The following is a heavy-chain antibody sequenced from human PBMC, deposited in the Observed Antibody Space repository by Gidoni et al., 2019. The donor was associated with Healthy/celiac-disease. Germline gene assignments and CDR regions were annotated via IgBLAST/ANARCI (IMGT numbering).Heavy chain of an antibody. J-gene: IGHJ4*02. CDR2: ISSSSSYI. Sequence: EVQLVESGGGLVKPGGSLRLSCAASGFTFSSYSMNWVRQAPGKGLEWVSSISSSSSYIYYADSVKGRFTISRDNAKNSLYLQMNSLRAEDTAVYYCARDHRVGPHQPLPGNYFDYWGQGTLVTVSS. CDR1: GFTFSSYS. CDR3: ARDHRVGPHQPLPGNYFDY. V-gene: IGHV3-21*01. D-gene: IGHD2-2*01.